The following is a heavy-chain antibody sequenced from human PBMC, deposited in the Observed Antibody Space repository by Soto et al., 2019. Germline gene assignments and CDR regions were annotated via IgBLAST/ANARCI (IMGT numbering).Heavy chain of an antibody. D-gene: IGHD5-12*01. CDR2: ISSSSSCT. Sequence: QVQLVESGGGLVKPGGSLRLSCAASGFTFSDYYMSWIRQAPGKGLEWVSYISSSSSCTNYADSVKGRFTISRDNAKNSLYLQMNSLRADDTAVYYCARDHHRYSGYDYVDYWGQGTLVTVSS. J-gene: IGHJ4*02. CDR1: GFTFSDYY. CDR3: ARDHHRYSGYDYVDY. V-gene: IGHV3-11*05.